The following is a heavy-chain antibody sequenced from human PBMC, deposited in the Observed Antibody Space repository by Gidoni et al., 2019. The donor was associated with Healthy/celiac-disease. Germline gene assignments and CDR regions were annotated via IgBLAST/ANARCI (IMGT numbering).Heavy chain of an antibody. D-gene: IGHD6-19*01. CDR3: ARVRSGWYDY. Sequence: EGQLVESGGGLIKPGGSLRLSCAASGFTVSSHYMSWVRQAPGKGLEWVSVIYSGGSTYSADPVKGQFTISRDNSKNTLYLQMNSLRGEDTAVYYCARVRSGWYDYWGQGTLVTVSS. CDR2: IYSGGST. V-gene: IGHV3-53*01. CDR1: GFTVSSHY. J-gene: IGHJ4*02.